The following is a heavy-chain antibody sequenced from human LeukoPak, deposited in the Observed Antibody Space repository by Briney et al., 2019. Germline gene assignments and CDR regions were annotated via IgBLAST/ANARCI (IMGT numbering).Heavy chain of an antibody. D-gene: IGHD5-12*01. CDR1: GFTFSSYA. V-gene: IGHV3-21*01. Sequence: PGGSLRLSCAASGFTFSSYAMSWVRQAPGKGLEWVSSISRSSSHMYYADSVKGRFTISRDNAKNSLYLQMSSLRADDTAVYYCVRDWSQGNVVGTIGDYYFDSWGQGTLVTVSS. CDR2: ISRSSSHM. CDR3: VRDWSQGNVVGTIGDYYFDS. J-gene: IGHJ4*02.